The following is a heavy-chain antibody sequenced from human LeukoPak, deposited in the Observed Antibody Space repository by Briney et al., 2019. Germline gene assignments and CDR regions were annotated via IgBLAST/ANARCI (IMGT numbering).Heavy chain of an antibody. D-gene: IGHD2-15*01. V-gene: IGHV3-7*01. Sequence: GGSLRLSCAASGFTFSSYWMSWVRQAPGKGLEWVANIKQDGSEKYYVDSVKGRFTISRDNAKNSLYLQMNSLRAEDTAVYYGARDSPSYCSGGSCYAYYFDYWGQGTLVTVSS. CDR2: IKQDGSEK. J-gene: IGHJ4*02. CDR1: GFTFSSYW. CDR3: ARDSPSYCSGGSCYAYYFDY.